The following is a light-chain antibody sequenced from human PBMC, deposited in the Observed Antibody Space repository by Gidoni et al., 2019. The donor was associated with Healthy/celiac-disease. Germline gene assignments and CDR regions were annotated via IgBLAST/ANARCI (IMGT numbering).Light chain of an antibody. V-gene: IGKV4-1*01. CDR2: WAS. CDR1: QSVLYSSNNKNY. CDR3: QQYYSTPQGT. Sequence: DIVMTQSPDSLAVSLGERATINCKSSQSVLYSSNNKNYLAWYQQKPGQPPKLLIYWASTRESGVPDRFSGSGSGTDFTLTISSLQAEDVAVYYCQQYYSTPQGTFXXXTKVGIQ. J-gene: IGKJ1*01.